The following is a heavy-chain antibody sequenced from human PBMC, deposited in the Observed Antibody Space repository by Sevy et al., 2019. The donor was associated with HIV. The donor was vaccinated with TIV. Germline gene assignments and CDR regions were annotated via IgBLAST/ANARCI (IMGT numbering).Heavy chain of an antibody. J-gene: IGHJ4*02. D-gene: IGHD3-22*01. CDR1: GFSISTNT. Sequence: WGSLRLSCVASGFSISTNTMNWVRQAPGKGLEWVSYISSSSRYKDYSSSVKGRFTVSRDNDKNSLYLQMNSLRADDTGVYYCVRGGYSRHLWGQGTLVTVSS. CDR2: ISSSSRYK. V-gene: IGHV3-21*01. CDR3: VRGGYSRHL.